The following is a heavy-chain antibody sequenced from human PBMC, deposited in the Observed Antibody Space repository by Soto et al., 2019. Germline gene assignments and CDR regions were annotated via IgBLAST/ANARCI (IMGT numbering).Heavy chain of an antibody. CDR2: IKQDGSEK. D-gene: IGHD2-15*01. CDR1: GFTFSSYW. Sequence: EVQLVESGGGLVQPGGSLRLSCAASGFTFSSYWMSWVRQAPGKGLEWVANIKQDGSEKYYVDSVKGRFTISRDNAKISLYLQMNSLRAEDTAVYYCARGRGYCSGGSCYHYFDYWGQGTLVTVSS. CDR3: ARGRGYCSGGSCYHYFDY. J-gene: IGHJ4*02. V-gene: IGHV3-7*01.